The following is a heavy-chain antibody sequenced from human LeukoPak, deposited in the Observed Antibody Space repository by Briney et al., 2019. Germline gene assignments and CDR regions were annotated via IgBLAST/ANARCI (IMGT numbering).Heavy chain of an antibody. CDR1: GYTLTELS. Sequence: ASVKVSCKVSGYTLTELSMHWVRQAPGKGLEWMGGFDPEDGETIYAQKFQGRVTMTEDTSTDTAYMELSSLRSEDTAVYYCATDRWSGSYHGLDYWGQGTLVTVSS. J-gene: IGHJ4*02. CDR3: ATDRWSGSYHGLDY. V-gene: IGHV1-24*01. D-gene: IGHD1-26*01. CDR2: FDPEDGET.